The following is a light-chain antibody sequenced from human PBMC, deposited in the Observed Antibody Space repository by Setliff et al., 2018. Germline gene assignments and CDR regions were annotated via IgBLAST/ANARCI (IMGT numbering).Light chain of an antibody. V-gene: IGLV2-8*01. CDR1: SGDVGAYNF. CDR2: EVS. CDR3: SSYAASYNPYV. Sequence: QSVLAQPPSASGSPGQSLTISCTGTSGDVGAYNFVSWYQQHPGKAPKLTIYEVSKRPSGVPDRFSGSKSGNTASLTVSGLQAEDEADYYCSSYAASYNPYVFGTGTKVTVL. J-gene: IGLJ1*01.